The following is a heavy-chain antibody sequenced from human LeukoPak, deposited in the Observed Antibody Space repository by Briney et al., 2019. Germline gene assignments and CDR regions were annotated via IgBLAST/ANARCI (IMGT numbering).Heavy chain of an antibody. CDR2: IFHSGST. CDR1: GYSISSGYY. J-gene: IGHJ6*03. D-gene: IGHD6-13*01. Sequence: SETLSLTRTVSGYSISSGYYWGWIRQPPGKGLEWIGSIFHSGSTYYNPSLKSRVTISLDTSKNQFSLKLSSVTAADTAVYYCARDSSSWKYYYYMDVWGKGTTVTVSS. V-gene: IGHV4-38-2*02. CDR3: ARDSSSWKYYYYMDV.